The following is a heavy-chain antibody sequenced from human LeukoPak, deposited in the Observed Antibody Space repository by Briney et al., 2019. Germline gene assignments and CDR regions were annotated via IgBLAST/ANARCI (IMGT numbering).Heavy chain of an antibody. Sequence: PGGSLRLSCAASGFTFDDYAMHWVRQAPGKGLEWVSGISWNSGNIGYADSVKGRFTISRDNAKNSLYLQMNSLRAEDTALYYCAKDASPYNWSDFDYWGQGTLVTVSS. CDR2: ISWNSGNI. CDR3: AKDASPYNWSDFDY. CDR1: GFTFDDYA. D-gene: IGHD1-1*01. V-gene: IGHV3-9*01. J-gene: IGHJ4*02.